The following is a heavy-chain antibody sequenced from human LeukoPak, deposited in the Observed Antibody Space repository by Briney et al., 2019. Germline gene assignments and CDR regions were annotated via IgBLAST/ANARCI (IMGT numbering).Heavy chain of an antibody. CDR1: GFTFSSYG. V-gene: IGHV3-30*03. CDR3: AVGDYYDSSGHSYYFDY. CDR2: ISYDGSNK. D-gene: IGHD3-22*01. Sequence: GGSLRLSCAASGFTFSSYGMHWVRQAPGKGLEWAAVISYDGSNKYYADSVKGRFTISRDNSKNTLYLQMNSLRAEDTAVYYCAVGDYYDSSGHSYYFDYWGQGTLVTVSS. J-gene: IGHJ4*02.